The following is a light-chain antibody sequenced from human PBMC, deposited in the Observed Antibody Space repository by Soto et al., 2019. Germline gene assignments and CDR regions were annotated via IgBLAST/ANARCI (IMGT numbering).Light chain of an antibody. J-gene: IGLJ2*01. Sequence: SFELTQPPSVSVSPGQTASITCSGDKLGDKYACWYQQKPRQSPVLVIYQDSKRPSGIPERFSGSNSGNTATLTISGTQGMDEADYYCQAWDSSTAWVFGGGTKLTVL. V-gene: IGLV3-1*01. CDR3: QAWDSSTAWV. CDR1: KLGDKY. CDR2: QDS.